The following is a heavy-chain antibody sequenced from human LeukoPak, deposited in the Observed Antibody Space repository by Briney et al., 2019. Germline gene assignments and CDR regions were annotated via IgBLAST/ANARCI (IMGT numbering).Heavy chain of an antibody. J-gene: IGHJ4*02. D-gene: IGHD2-21*01. V-gene: IGHV3-21*01. Sequence: GGSLRLSCAASGFTFSTYHINWVRQAPGKGLEWVSSISSNSEYLYYADSVKGRFTISRDNAKNSLYLQMNSLRVEDTAVYYCARGLCGGDCYDYWGQGTLVTVSS. CDR3: ARGLCGGDCYDY. CDR2: ISSNSEYL. CDR1: GFTFSTYH.